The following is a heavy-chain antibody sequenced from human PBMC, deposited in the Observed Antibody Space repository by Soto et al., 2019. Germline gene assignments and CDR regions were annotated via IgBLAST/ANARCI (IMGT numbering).Heavy chain of an antibody. J-gene: IGHJ4*02. CDR3: AIEPYIVATTDY. Sequence: QVQLVQSGAEVKKPGASVKVSCKASGYTFTSYGISWVRQASGQGLEWMGWISAYNGNTNYAQNLQGRVTMTTVTSTSTAYMELRSLRSDDTGVYYFAIEPYIVATTDYWGQGTLVTVSS. CDR2: ISAYNGNT. V-gene: IGHV1-18*01. D-gene: IGHD5-12*01. CDR1: GYTFTSYG.